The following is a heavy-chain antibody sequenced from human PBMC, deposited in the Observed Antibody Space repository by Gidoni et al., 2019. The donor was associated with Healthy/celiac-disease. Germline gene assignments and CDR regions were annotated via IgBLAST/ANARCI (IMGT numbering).Heavy chain of an antibody. J-gene: IGHJ4*02. CDR2: IYTSGST. Sequence: QVQLQESGPGLVKPSETLSLTCTVSGGSISSYYWSWIRQPAGKGLEWIGRIYTSGSTNYNPSLKSRVTMSVDTSKNQFSLKLSSVTAADTAVYYCARGEPYYYDSSGYYMKSFDYWGQGTLVTVSS. CDR3: ARGEPYYYDSSGYYMKSFDY. D-gene: IGHD3-22*01. V-gene: IGHV4-4*07. CDR1: GGSISSYY.